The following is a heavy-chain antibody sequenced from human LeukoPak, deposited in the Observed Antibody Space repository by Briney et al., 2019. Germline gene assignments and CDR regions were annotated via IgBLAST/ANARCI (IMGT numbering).Heavy chain of an antibody. D-gene: IGHD3-22*01. J-gene: IGHJ4*02. CDR3: AKDIRGYYDSSGWDY. CDR1: GFTFDDYA. Sequence: GGSLRLSCAASGFTFDDYAMHWVRQAPGKGLEWVSGISWNSGSIDYADSVKGRFTISRDNAKNSLYLQMNSLRAEDTALYYCAKDIRGYYDSSGWDYWGQGTLVTVSS. V-gene: IGHV3-9*01. CDR2: ISWNSGSI.